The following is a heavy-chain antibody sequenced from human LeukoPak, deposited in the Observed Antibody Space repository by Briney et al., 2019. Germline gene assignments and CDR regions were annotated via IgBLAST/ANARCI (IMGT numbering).Heavy chain of an antibody. V-gene: IGHV4-34*01. CDR2: INHSGST. CDR3: ARGPRHDFWSGYLFRDYGMDV. J-gene: IGHJ6*02. D-gene: IGHD3-3*01. CDR1: GGSLSGYY. Sequence: SETLSLTCAVYGGSLSGYYWSWIRQPPGKGLEWIGEINHSGSTNYNPSLKSRVTISVDTSKNQFSLKLSSVTAADTAVYYCARGPRHDFWSGYLFRDYGMDVWGQGTTVTVSS.